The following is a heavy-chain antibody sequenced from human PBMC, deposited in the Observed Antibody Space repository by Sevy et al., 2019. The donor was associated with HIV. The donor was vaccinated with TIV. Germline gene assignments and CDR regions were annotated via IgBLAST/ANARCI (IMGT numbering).Heavy chain of an antibody. CDR3: ARGRHYYDSRVAVYYFDY. Sequence: SETLSLTCAVYGGSFSGYYWSWIRQPPGKGLEWIGEINHSGSTNYNPSLKSRVTISVDTSKNQFSLKLSSVTAADTAVYYCARGRHYYDSRVAVYYFDYWGQGTLVTVSS. J-gene: IGHJ4*02. CDR2: INHSGST. CDR1: GGSFSGYY. V-gene: IGHV4-34*01. D-gene: IGHD3-22*01.